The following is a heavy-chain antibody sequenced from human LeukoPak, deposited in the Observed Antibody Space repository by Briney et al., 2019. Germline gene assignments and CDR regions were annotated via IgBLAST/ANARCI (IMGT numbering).Heavy chain of an antibody. D-gene: IGHD2-8*02. CDR3: ATYRQVLLPFES. CDR2: IFPSGGEI. J-gene: IGHJ4*02. Sequence: TGGSLRLSCAASGFTFSTFAMIWVRQPPGKGLEWVSSIFPSGGEIHYADSVRGRFTISRDNSESTLSLQMNSLRAEDTAIYYCATYRQVLLPFESWGQGTLVTVSS. V-gene: IGHV3-23*01. CDR1: GFTFSTFA.